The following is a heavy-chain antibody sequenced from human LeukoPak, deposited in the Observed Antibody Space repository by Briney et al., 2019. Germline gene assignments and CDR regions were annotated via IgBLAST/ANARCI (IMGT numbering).Heavy chain of an antibody. D-gene: IGHD3-3*01. J-gene: IGHJ4*02. V-gene: IGHV3-74*01. CDR1: GFTFRRYW. Sequence: GGSLRLFCAASGFTFRRYWMHWVRQAPGKALVWVSRINTDGSSTDYADSVKGRFTISRDNAKNTLDPQMNSLRAEDTAVYYCARETPFWSGNDDYWGQGTLVTVSS. CDR2: INTDGSST. CDR3: ARETPFWSGNDDY.